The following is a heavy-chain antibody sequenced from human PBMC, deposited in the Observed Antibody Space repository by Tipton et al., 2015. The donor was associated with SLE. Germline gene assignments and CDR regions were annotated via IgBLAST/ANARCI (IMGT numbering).Heavy chain of an antibody. CDR2: TRNKANSYTT. D-gene: IGHD5-18*01. V-gene: IGHV3-72*01. CDR1: GFTFSDHY. J-gene: IGHJ4*02. CDR3: ARGTAMVMNY. Sequence: SLRLSCAASGFTFSDHYMDWVRQAPGKGLEWVGRTRNKANSYTTEYAASVKGRFTISRDDSKNSLYLQMNSLKTEDTAVYYCARGTAMVMNYWGQGTLVTVSS.